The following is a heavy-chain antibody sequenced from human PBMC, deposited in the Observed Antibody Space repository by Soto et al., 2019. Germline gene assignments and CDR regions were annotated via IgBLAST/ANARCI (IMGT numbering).Heavy chain of an antibody. D-gene: IGHD5-12*01. Sequence: QVQLVESGGGVVQPGGSLRLSCAASGFTFSTYAMQWVRQAPGKGLEWVAVVSSEGGTQFYADSVKGRFTISRDNSKNSLYLQMSSLTIADAAIYYCARETYYSGHVLGNLDLWGRGTLVTVSS. CDR3: ARETYYSGHVLGNLDL. CDR1: GFTFSTYA. V-gene: IGHV3-30-3*01. J-gene: IGHJ2*01. CDR2: VSSEGGTQ.